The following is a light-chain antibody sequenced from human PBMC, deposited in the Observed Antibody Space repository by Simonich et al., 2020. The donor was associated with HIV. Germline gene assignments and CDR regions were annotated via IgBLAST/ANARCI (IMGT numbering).Light chain of an antibody. CDR3: QQFYSSPIT. V-gene: IGKV4-1*01. CDR1: QSVLSSSNNKNY. Sequence: DIVMTQSPDSLAVSLGERATINCKSSQSVLSSSNNKNYLAWCQQKPGQPPKLLIYWASTRDSGVPDRFSGSGSGTDFTLTISGLQAEDVAVYYCQQFYSSPITFGGGTRVEIK. J-gene: IGKJ4*01. CDR2: WAS.